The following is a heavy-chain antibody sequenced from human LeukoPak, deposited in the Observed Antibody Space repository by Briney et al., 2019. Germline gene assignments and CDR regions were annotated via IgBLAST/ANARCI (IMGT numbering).Heavy chain of an antibody. CDR2: MSGSGGNT. J-gene: IGHJ4*02. D-gene: IGHD2-15*01. CDR3: ATTPWDYYFDY. V-gene: IGHV3-23*01. CDR1: GFIFRGFA. Sequence: PGGSLSLSGAPPGFIFRGFAWTGVRQAPGRGLEWVSAMSGSGGNTYYADSVKGRFTISRDNSRNTLYLQLNSLRAEDTAVYYCATTPWDYYFDYWGQGTLVTVSS.